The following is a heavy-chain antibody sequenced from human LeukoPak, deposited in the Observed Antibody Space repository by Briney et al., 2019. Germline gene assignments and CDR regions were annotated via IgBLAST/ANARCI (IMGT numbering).Heavy chain of an antibody. V-gene: IGHV4-38-2*01. CDR2: IYHSGST. J-gene: IGHJ4*02. Sequence: SETLSLTCAVSGYSISSGYYWGCIRQPPGKGLEWIGRIYHSGSTYYNPSLKSRFTISLDTSKNQFSLKLSSVTAADTAVYYCASRAVADPFEYWGQGPLVSVSS. CDR3: ASRAVADPFEY. CDR1: GYSISSGYY. D-gene: IGHD6-19*01.